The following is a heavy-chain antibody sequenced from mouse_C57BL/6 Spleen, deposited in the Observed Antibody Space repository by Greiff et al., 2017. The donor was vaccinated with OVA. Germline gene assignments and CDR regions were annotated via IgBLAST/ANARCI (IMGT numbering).Heavy chain of an antibody. V-gene: IGHV1-69*01. D-gene: IGHD1-1*01. CDR2: IDPSDSYT. J-gene: IGHJ1*03. Sequence: VQLQQPGAELVMPGASVKLSCKASGYTFTSYWMHWVKQRPGQGLEWIGEIDPSDSYTNYNQKFKGKSTLTVDNSSSTAYMQLSSLTSEDSAVYYCARHYYGSSHGGYFDVWGTGTTVTVSS. CDR1: GYTFTSYW. CDR3: ARHYYGSSHGGYFDV.